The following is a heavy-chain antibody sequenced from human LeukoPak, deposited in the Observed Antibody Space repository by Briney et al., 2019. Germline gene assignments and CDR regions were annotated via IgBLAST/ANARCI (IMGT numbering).Heavy chain of an antibody. V-gene: IGHV3-33*01. Sequence: PGGSLRLSCAASGFTFSSYGMHWVRQAPGKGLEWVAVIWYDGSNKYYADSVKGRFTISRDNSKNTLYLQMNSLRAEDTAVYYCARESPSGSFDYWGQGTLVTVSS. J-gene: IGHJ4*02. CDR1: GFTFSSYG. CDR2: IWYDGSNK. D-gene: IGHD6-25*01. CDR3: ARESPSGSFDY.